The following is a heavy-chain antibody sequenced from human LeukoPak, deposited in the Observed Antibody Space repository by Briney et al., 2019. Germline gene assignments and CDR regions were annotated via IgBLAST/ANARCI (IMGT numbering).Heavy chain of an antibody. CDR3: ARANRDGHNQNFDH. J-gene: IGHJ4*02. CDR2: IYPGDSDT. CDR1: GYIFTNYW. Sequence: GESLKISCQVSGYIFTNYWIGWVRQMPGKGLESIGIIYPGDSDTTYSPSFQGQVTISADRSTSTAYLQWSSLRASDTAMYYCARANRDGHNQNFDHWGQGTLVSVSS. V-gene: IGHV5-51*01. D-gene: IGHD5-24*01.